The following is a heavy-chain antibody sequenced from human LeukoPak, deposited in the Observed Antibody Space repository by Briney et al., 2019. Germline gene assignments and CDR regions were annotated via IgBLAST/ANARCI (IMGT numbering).Heavy chain of an antibody. CDR1: GGSISGNY. V-gene: IGHV4-59*08. CDR3: ARLGRLGVVTASYYYYGMDV. CDR2: IYYSGST. Sequence: SETLSLTCTVPGGSISGNYWSWIRQPSRKGLEWIGYIYYSGSTNYNPSLKSRVTISVDTSKNQFSLKLSSVTAADTAVYYCARLGRLGVVTASYYYYGMDVWGQGTTVTVSS. J-gene: IGHJ6*02. D-gene: IGHD2-21*02.